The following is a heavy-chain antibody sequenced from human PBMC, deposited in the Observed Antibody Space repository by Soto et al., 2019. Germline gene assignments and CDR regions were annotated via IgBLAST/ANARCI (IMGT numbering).Heavy chain of an antibody. V-gene: IGHV3-23*01. D-gene: IGHD4-17*01. CDR3: AKDPTTVVRQYFDL. CDR1: GFTFSSYA. CDR2: ISDSGGFT. J-gene: IGHJ2*01. Sequence: EVQLLESGGGLVQPGGSLRLSCAASGFTFSSYAMSWVRQAPGKGLEWVSVISDSGGFTYYADSVRGRFTISRDNSKNTLYLQMKSLRAEDTAVYYCAKDPTTVVRQYFDLWGRGTLVTVSS.